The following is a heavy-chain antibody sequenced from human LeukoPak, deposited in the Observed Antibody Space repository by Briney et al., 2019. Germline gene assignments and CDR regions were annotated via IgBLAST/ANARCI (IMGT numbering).Heavy chain of an antibody. CDR2: IANSGVDT. D-gene: IGHD1-1*01. V-gene: IGHV3-23*01. J-gene: IGHJ4*02. CDR3: AKSHSVQQRGYFDY. CDR1: GFSFTTYA. Sequence: GGPLRLSCAASGFSFTTYAMSWVRQAPGKGLEWVSSIANSGVDTFYADSVKGRFTICRDNSKNTLYLQMNSLRAEDMAVYYCAKSHSVQQRGYFDYLGQGTLVTVSS.